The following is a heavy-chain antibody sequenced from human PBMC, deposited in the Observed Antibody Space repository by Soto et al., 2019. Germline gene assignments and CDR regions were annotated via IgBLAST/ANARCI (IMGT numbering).Heavy chain of an antibody. Sequence: PSETLSLTCTVSGGSISSSSYYWGWIRQPPGKGLEWIGSIYYSGSTYYNPSLKSRVTISVDTSKNQFSLKLSSVTAADTAVYYCARLLQRNIVVVPAAMPGIYGEYNWFDPWGQGTLVTVSS. V-gene: IGHV4-39*01. CDR2: IYYSGST. CDR3: ARLLQRNIVVVPAAMPGIYGEYNWFDP. J-gene: IGHJ5*02. CDR1: GGSISSSSYY. D-gene: IGHD2-2*01.